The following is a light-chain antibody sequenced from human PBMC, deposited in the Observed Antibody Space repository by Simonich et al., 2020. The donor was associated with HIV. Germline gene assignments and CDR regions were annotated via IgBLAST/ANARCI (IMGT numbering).Light chain of an antibody. CDR1: QSISSY. J-gene: IGKJ2*01. V-gene: IGKV1-39*01. CDR2: AAS. Sequence: IQMTQSPSSLSASVGDRVTITCRASQSISSYLNWYQQKPGKAPKLLIYAASSLQSGVPSRFSGSGSGTDFTLTISSLQPEDFATYSCQQSYSTPYTFGQGTKLEIK. CDR3: QQSYSTPYT.